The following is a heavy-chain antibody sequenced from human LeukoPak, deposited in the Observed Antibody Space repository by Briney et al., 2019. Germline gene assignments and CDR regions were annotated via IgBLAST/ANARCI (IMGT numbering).Heavy chain of an antibody. V-gene: IGHV3-23*01. J-gene: IGHJ4*02. CDR1: RFTFSSYA. Sequence: PGGSLILSCAASRFTFSSYAMSWVRQAPGKGLEWVSAISGSGGSTYYADSVKGRFTISRDKSKNTLYLQMNSLRAEDTAVYYCAKHRWELTNIDYWGQGTLVTVSS. CDR2: ISGSGGST. CDR3: AKHRWELTNIDY. D-gene: IGHD1-26*01.